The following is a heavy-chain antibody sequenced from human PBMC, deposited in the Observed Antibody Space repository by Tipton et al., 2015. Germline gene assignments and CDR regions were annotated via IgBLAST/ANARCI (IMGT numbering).Heavy chain of an antibody. CDR1: GYTFTNYW. CDR3: ARPSYYGSGTLDVFDI. J-gene: IGHJ3*02. CDR2: IYPGDSDT. Sequence: QLVQSGAEVKKPGESLNISCKGSGYTFTNYWIGWVRQMPGKGLEWMGLIYPGDSDTSYSPSFQGQVTISADKSISTAYLQWSSLKASDTAMYYCARPSYYGSGTLDVFDIWGQGTMVTVSS. D-gene: IGHD3-10*01. V-gene: IGHV5-51*01.